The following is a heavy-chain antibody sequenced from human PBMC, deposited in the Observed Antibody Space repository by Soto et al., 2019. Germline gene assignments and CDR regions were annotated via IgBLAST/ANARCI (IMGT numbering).Heavy chain of an antibody. V-gene: IGHV3-23*01. D-gene: IGHD2-15*01. CDR2: ISGSGDAT. CDR3: AKDRAVVGTRTSGGFDH. J-gene: IGHJ4*02. CDR1: GFTFSNYD. Sequence: EVQLLESGGGLVQPGGSLGLSCVASGFTFSNYDMNWVRQAPGKGLEWVSYISGSGDATDYAGSVKGRFTISRDSSKNTLYLQMNSLRAEDTAVYYCAKDRAVVGTRTSGGFDHWGQGTRVTVSS.